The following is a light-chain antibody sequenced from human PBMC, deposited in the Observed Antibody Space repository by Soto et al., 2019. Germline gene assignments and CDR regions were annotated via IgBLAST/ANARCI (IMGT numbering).Light chain of an antibody. CDR1: QSVTNY. J-gene: IGKJ1*01. CDR2: DAS. V-gene: IGKV3-11*01. CDR3: QQRYNWPWT. Sequence: EVVLTQSPATLSLSPGERATLSCWASQSVTNYLAWYQQKPGQAPRLVIYDASNGAIGIPARFSGSGSGTDFTLTISTLEPEDSAVYYCQQRYNWPWTFGQGTKVDIK.